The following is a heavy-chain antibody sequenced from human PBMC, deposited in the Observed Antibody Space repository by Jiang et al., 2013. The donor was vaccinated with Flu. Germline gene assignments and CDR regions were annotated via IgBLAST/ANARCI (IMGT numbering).Heavy chain of an antibody. J-gene: IGHJ6*02. CDR2: VDPEDGET. CDR3: VSEAPLEQEMYSLYAQRDYDMGV. CDR1: FY. Sequence: FYIHWVQQAPESGLQWMGLVDPEDGETKYAETFRGRVTITADTSTDTAYMELSSLRSEDTAIYYCVSEAPLEQEMYSLYAQRDYDMGVWGQGTTVTVSS. D-gene: IGHD1/OR15-1a*01. V-gene: IGHV1-69-2*01.